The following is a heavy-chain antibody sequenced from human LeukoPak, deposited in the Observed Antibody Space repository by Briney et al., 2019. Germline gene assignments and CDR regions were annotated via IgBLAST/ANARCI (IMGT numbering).Heavy chain of an antibody. CDR1: GFTFSNYW. CDR2: INNSGGNT. V-gene: IGHV3-23*01. CDR3: AKDAGASSAFFDL. Sequence: PGGSLRLSCATSGFTFSNYWMSWVRQAPGKGLEWVSTINNSGGNTHYADSVKGQFTISRDNSKHTLYLQMNSLTDEDTAIYYCAKDAGASSAFFDLWGQGTLVTVSS. D-gene: IGHD2-8*02. J-gene: IGHJ4*02.